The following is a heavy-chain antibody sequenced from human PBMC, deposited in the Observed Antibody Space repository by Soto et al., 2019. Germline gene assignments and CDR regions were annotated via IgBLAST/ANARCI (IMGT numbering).Heavy chain of an antibody. J-gene: IGHJ4*02. V-gene: IGHV3-48*01. Sequence: ESGGGLVLPGGSLRLSCAASVFTFSGSSMNWVRQAPGKGLEWVSYISNSASTIYYADSVKGRFTVSRDNAKNSLYLHMYSLRAEDTAVYYCAREGFEGARHDYWGQGTLVTVSS. CDR2: ISNSASTI. CDR1: VFTFSGSS. D-gene: IGHD3-9*01. CDR3: AREGFEGARHDY.